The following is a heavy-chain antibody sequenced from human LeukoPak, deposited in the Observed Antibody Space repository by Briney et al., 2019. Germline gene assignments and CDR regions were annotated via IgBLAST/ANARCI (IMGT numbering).Heavy chain of an antibody. J-gene: IGHJ4*02. D-gene: IGHD3-22*01. CDR1: GFTFSIYW. V-gene: IGHV3-21*01. CDR2: ISGSGGST. Sequence: GGSLRLSCAASGFTFSIYWMTWVRQAPGKGLEWVSAISGSGGSTYYADSVKGRFTISRDNAKNSLYLQMNSLRAEDTAVYYCAREPAHYYDSSGYYLDYWGQGTLVTVSS. CDR3: AREPAHYYDSSGYYLDY.